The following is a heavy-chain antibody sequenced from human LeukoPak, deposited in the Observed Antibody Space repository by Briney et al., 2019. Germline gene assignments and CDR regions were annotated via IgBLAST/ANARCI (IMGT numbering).Heavy chain of an antibody. CDR2: IRYDGSNK. D-gene: IGHD4-11*01. CDR1: GFTFSSYG. Sequence: PGGSLRLSCAASGFTFSSYGMHWVRQAPGKGLEWVAFIRYDGSNKYYADSVKGRFTISRDNSKNTLYLQMNSLRAEDTAVYYCAKRGDYSNHWYFDYWGQGTLVTVSS. J-gene: IGHJ4*02. V-gene: IGHV3-30*02. CDR3: AKRGDYSNHWYFDY.